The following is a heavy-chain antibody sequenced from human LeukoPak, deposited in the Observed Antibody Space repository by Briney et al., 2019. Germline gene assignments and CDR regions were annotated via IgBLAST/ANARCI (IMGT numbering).Heavy chain of an antibody. Sequence: LPGGSLRLSCAASGFTFSSYAMSWVRQAPGKGLEWVSAISGSGGSTYYADSVKGRFTISRDNSKNTLYLQMNSLRAEDTAVYYCAKDPDYGDYFDYWGQGTLVTVSS. CDR1: GFTFSSYA. CDR2: ISGSGGST. CDR3: AKDPDYGDYFDY. J-gene: IGHJ4*02. D-gene: IGHD4-17*01. V-gene: IGHV3-23*01.